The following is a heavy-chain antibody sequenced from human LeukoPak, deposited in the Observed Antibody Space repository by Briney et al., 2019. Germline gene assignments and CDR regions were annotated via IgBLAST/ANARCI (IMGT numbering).Heavy chain of an antibody. V-gene: IGHV4-61*01. CDR2: IYYSGST. CDR1: GGSISSSYY. Sequence: SETLSLTCAVSGGSISSSYYWSWIRQPPGKGLEWIGYIYYSGSTNYNPSLKSRVTISVDTSKNQFSLKLSSVTAADTAVYYCARDPGYCSGGSCLRFDPWGQGTLVTVSS. CDR3: ARDPGYCSGGSCLRFDP. D-gene: IGHD2-15*01. J-gene: IGHJ5*02.